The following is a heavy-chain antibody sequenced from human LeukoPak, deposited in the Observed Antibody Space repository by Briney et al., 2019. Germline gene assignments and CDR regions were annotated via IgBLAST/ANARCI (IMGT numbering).Heavy chain of an antibody. V-gene: IGHV3-23*01. CDR3: ARGTPAASIYYYGMDV. D-gene: IGHD2-2*01. CDR2: ISGRGGSI. CDR1: GFTFSSYA. J-gene: IGHJ6*02. Sequence: GESLRLSCAASGFTFSSYAMSWVRQAPGKGLEWVSAISGRGGSIYYADSVKGRFTISRDNAKNSLYLQMNSLRAEDTAVYYCARGTPAASIYYYGMDVWGQGTTVTVSS.